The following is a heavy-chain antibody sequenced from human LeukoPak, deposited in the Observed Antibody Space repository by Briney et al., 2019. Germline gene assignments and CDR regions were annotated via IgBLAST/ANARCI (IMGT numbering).Heavy chain of an antibody. Sequence: ASETLSLTCTVSGGSISSYYWSRIRQPPGKGLEWIGYIYYSGSTNYNPSLKSRVTISVDTSKNQFSLKLSSVTAADTAVYYCARGYGIAVAHDAFDIWGQGTMVTVSS. CDR2: IYYSGST. V-gene: IGHV4-59*01. D-gene: IGHD6-19*01. J-gene: IGHJ3*02. CDR3: ARGYGIAVAHDAFDI. CDR1: GGSISSYY.